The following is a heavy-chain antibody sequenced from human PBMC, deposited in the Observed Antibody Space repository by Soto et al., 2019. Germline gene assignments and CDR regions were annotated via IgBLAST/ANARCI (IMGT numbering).Heavy chain of an antibody. CDR3: TRQYYYDSSGLDVLKTGFDP. CDR1: GFTFSGSA. V-gene: IGHV3-73*01. Sequence: SLRLSCAASGFTFSGSAMHWVRQASGKGLEWVGRIRSKANSYATAYAASVKGRFTISRDDSKNTAYLQMNSLKTEDTAVYYCTRQYYYDSSGLDVLKTGFDPWGQGTLVTVSS. J-gene: IGHJ5*02. CDR2: IRSKANSYAT. D-gene: IGHD3-22*01.